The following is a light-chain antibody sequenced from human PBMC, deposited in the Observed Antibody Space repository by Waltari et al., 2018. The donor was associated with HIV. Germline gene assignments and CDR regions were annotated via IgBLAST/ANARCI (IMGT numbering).Light chain of an antibody. CDR2: AHT. CDR1: SSNIGAGYD. Sequence: QSVLTQPPSVSGAPGQRVTIFCTGSSSNIGAGYDVHWYQQLPGTAPKPLIYAHTNRPSGFPDRFSGSKSGSSASLAITGLQAEDEAHYYCQSFDSSLTTSGVIFGGGTKLTVL. CDR3: QSFDSSLTTSGVI. V-gene: IGLV1-40*01. J-gene: IGLJ2*01.